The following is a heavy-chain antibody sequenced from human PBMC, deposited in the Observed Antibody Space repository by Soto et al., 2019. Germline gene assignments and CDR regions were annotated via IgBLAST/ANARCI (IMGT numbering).Heavy chain of an antibody. CDR3: ARVRGCSGGTCYPFDY. V-gene: IGHV1-58*01. D-gene: IGHD2-15*01. J-gene: IGHJ4*02. CDR2: IVVGSGNT. CDR1: GFTFTSSA. Sequence: GASVKVSCKASGFTFTSSAVQWVRQARGQRLEWIGWIVVGSGNTNYAQKFQERVTITRDKSINTAYLQWSSLRASDTAIYYCARVRGCSGGTCYPFDYWGQGTLVTVSS.